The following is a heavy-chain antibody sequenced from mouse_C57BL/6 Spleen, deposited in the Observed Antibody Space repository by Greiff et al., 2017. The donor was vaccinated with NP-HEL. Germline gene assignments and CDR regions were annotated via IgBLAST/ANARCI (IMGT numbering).Heavy chain of an antibody. CDR3: AIDSSGHAMDY. CDR1: GFTFSSYG. V-gene: IGHV5-6*02. D-gene: IGHD3-2*02. CDR2: ISSGGSYT. Sequence: DVKLVESGGDLVKPGGSLKLSCAASGFTFSSYGMSWVRQTPDKRLEWVATISSGGSYTYYPDSVKGRFTISRDNAKNTLYLQMSSLKSEDTAMYYCAIDSSGHAMDYWGQGTSVTVSS. J-gene: IGHJ4*01.